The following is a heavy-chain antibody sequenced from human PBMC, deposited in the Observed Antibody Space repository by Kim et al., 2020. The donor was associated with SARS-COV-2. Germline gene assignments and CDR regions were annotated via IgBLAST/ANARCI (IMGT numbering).Heavy chain of an antibody. CDR2: IKSKTDGGTT. Sequence: GGSLRLSCAASGFTFSNAWMSWVRQAPGKGLEWVGRIKSKTDGGTTDYAAPVKGRFTISRDDSKNTLYLQMNSLKTEDTAVYYCTTEYCSSTSCYGWRKYYYGMDVWGQGTTVTVSS. J-gene: IGHJ6*02. V-gene: IGHV3-15*01. D-gene: IGHD2-2*01. CDR3: TTEYCSSTSCYGWRKYYYGMDV. CDR1: GFTFSNAW.